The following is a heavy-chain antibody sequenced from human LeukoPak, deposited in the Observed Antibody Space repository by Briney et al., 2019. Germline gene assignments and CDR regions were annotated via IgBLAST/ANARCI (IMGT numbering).Heavy chain of an antibody. CDR1: GGSISSGSYY. J-gene: IGHJ4*02. V-gene: IGHV4-61*02. CDR3: ARGVGPVRPPGYYFDY. D-gene: IGHD1-26*01. CDR2: IYTSGST. Sequence: SETLSLTCTVSGGSISSGSYYWSWIRQPAGKGLEWIRRIYTSGSTNYNPSLKSRVTISVDTSKNQFSLKLSSVTAADTAVYYCARGVGPVRPPGYYFDYWGQGTLVTVSS.